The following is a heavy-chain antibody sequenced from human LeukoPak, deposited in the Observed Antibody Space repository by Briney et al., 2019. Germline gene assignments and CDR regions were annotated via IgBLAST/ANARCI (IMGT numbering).Heavy chain of an antibody. J-gene: IGHJ4*02. V-gene: IGHV3-48*01. CDR1: GFTFSASG. Sequence: PGGSLRLSCAVSGFTFSASGMHWVRQAPGKGLEWLSYISNDNSIINYADPVKARFTISKDNVKTSVFLQMNSLRADDTAVYFCVTDWPVWWGQGTLVTVSS. CDR3: VTDWPVW. D-gene: IGHD3-16*01. CDR2: ISNDNSII.